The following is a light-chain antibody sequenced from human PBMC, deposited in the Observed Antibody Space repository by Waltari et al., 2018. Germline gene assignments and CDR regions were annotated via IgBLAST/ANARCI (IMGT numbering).Light chain of an antibody. CDR3: CSYAGTSIYV. Sequence: QPALTQPASVSGSPGQSITLSRTGSRIDVESYNLVSWYQQNPAKAPKLIIYEVNKRPSGVSYRFSGSKSGNTASLTISGLQADDEADYYCCSYAGTSIYVFGTGTKVTV. V-gene: IGLV2-23*02. CDR2: EVN. J-gene: IGLJ1*01. CDR1: RIDVESYNL.